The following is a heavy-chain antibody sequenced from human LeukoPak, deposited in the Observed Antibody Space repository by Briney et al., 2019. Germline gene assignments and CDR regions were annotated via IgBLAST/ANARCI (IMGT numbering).Heavy chain of an antibody. J-gene: IGHJ4*02. Sequence: SVKVSCKASGGTFSSYAISWVRQAPGQGLEWMGRIIPTLGIANYAQKFQGRVTITADKSTSTAYMELSSLRSEDTAVYYCARFGAANYDFWSGYYKPFDYWGQGTLVTVSS. CDR3: ARFGAANYDFWSGYYKPFDY. V-gene: IGHV1-69*04. CDR1: GGTFSSYA. D-gene: IGHD3-3*01. CDR2: IIPTLGIA.